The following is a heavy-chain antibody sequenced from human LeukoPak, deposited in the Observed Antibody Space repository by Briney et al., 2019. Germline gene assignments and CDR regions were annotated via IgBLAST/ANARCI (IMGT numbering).Heavy chain of an antibody. Sequence: GGSLRLSCAASGFTFSGSAMHWVRQASGKGLEWVGRIRSRANSYVTAYAAAVTGRFIISRDDSSNTAYLQMNSLRAEDTAVYYCARDHYGSGSYNTGMDVWGQGTTVTVSS. CDR1: GFTFSGSA. J-gene: IGHJ6*02. CDR3: ARDHYGSGSYNTGMDV. V-gene: IGHV3-73*01. CDR2: IRSRANSYVT. D-gene: IGHD3-10*01.